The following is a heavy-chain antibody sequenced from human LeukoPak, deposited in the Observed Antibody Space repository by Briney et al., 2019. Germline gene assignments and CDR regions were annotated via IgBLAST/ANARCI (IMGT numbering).Heavy chain of an antibody. V-gene: IGHV4-31*03. CDR1: GGSISSGGYY. J-gene: IGHJ4*02. Sequence: NTSETLSLTCTVSGGSISSGGYYWSWIRQHPGKGLEWIGYIYYSGSTYYNPSLKSRVTISVDTSKNQFSLKLSSVTAADTAVYYCAREGGRGWLQSKQPYYFDYWGQGTLVTVSS. CDR2: IYYSGST. CDR3: AREGGRGWLQSKQPYYFDY. D-gene: IGHD5-24*01.